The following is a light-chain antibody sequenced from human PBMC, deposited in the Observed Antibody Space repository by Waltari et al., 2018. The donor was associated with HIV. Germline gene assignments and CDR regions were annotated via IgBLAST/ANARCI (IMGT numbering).Light chain of an antibody. V-gene: IGLV3-1*01. CDR2: QDK. CDR1: DFGAPF. Sequence: SYELTQPPSVSVSPGQTASITCPGADFGAPFVCWYQQKPGQSPLLVIYQDKKRPSGIPERFSGSNSGNTATLTISGTQAIDEADYYCQAWDSTTLYVFGTGTKVTVL. J-gene: IGLJ1*01. CDR3: QAWDSTTLYV.